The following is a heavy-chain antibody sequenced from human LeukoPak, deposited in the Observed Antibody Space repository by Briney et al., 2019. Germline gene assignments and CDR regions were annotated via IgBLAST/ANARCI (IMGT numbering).Heavy chain of an antibody. J-gene: IGHJ6*03. CDR3: ARVVVVPAANYYYYYMDV. CDR1: CGSISSYY. V-gene: IGHV4-4*07. CDR2: IYTSGST. D-gene: IGHD2-2*01. Sequence: SETLSLTCTVSCGSISSYYWSWIRQPAGKGLEWIGRIYTSGSTNYNPSLKSRVTMSVDTSKNQFSLKLSSVTAADTAVYYCARVVVVPAANYYYYYMDVWGKGTTVTISS.